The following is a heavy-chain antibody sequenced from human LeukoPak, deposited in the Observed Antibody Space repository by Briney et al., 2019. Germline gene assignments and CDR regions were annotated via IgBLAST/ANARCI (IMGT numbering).Heavy chain of an antibody. D-gene: IGHD2-2*01. V-gene: IGHV1-46*01. CDR3: ARGRVVPAATYYYYYGMDV. J-gene: IGHJ6*02. CDR1: GYTFTSYY. Sequence: ASVKVSCKASGYTFTSYYMHWVRRAPGQGLEWMGIINPSGGSTSYAQKFQGRVTMTRDTSTSTVYMELSSLRSEDTAVYYCARGRVVPAATYYYYYGMDVWGQGTTVTVSS. CDR2: INPSGGST.